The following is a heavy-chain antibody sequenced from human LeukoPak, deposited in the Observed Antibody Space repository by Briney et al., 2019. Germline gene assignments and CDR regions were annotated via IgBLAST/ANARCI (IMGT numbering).Heavy chain of an antibody. CDR2: MNPNSGNT. Sequence: ASVKVSCKASGYTFTSYDINWVRQATGQGLEWMGWMNPNSGNTGYAQKFQGRVTMTRNTSISTAYMELSSLRSEDTAVYYCTRILRRARGFDPWGQETLVTVSS. V-gene: IGHV1-8*01. CDR1: GYTFTSYD. CDR3: TRILRRARGFDP. J-gene: IGHJ5*02.